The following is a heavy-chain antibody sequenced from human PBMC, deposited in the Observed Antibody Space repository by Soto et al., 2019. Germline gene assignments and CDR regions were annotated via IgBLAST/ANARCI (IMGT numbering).Heavy chain of an antibody. CDR1: GLTFSSYA. CDR2: ISGSGGST. Sequence: PGGSLRLSCAASGLTFSSYALSWVRQAPGKGLEWVPAISGSGGSTYYADSVKGRFTISRDNSKNTLFLQMNSLRAEDTAVYYCAKLDGDFTSYYFDYWGQGTLVTVSS. J-gene: IGHJ4*02. D-gene: IGHD4-17*01. V-gene: IGHV3-23*01. CDR3: AKLDGDFTSYYFDY.